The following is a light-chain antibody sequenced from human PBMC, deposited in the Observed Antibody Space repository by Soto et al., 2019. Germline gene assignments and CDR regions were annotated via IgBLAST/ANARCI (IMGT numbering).Light chain of an antibody. V-gene: IGLV1-40*01. Sequence: QSVLTQPPSVSGAPVQTITMSCTGSGSNVGASYDVHWYQILPGAGPRLLIYKNNNRPSGVPDRFSGSKSGTSASLAITGLRAEDEADYYCQSYDNILSSPLFGGGTKLTVL. CDR3: QSYDNILSSPL. CDR1: GSNVGASYD. CDR2: KNN. J-gene: IGLJ3*02.